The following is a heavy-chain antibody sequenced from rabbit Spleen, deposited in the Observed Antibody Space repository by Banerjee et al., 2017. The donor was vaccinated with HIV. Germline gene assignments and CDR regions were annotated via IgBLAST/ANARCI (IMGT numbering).Heavy chain of an antibody. J-gene: IGHJ4*01. Sequence: QEQLVESGGGLVQPEGSLTLTCTASGFSFSSSYYMCWVRQAPGKGLEWIACIDGGSSGSTYYASWAKGRFTISKTSSTTVTLQMTSLTAADTATYFCARAASGVLWGYEMWGPGTLVTVS. CDR3: ARAASGVLWGYEM. CDR1: GFSFSSSYY. D-gene: IGHD3-1*01. V-gene: IGHV1S45*01. CDR2: IDGGSSGST.